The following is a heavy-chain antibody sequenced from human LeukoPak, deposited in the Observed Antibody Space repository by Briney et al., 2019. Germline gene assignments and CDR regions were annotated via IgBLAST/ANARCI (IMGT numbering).Heavy chain of an antibody. CDR3: AKDIVVVPAAIPGYFDY. V-gene: IGHV3-23*01. CDR2: ISGSGGST. J-gene: IGHJ4*02. D-gene: IGHD2-2*02. Sequence: GGSLRLSCAASGFTFSSYAMSWVRQAPGKGLEWVSSISGSGGSTYYADSVKRRFTISRDNSKNTLYLQMNSLRAEDTAVYYCAKDIVVVPAAIPGYFDYWGQGTLVTVSS. CDR1: GFTFSSYA.